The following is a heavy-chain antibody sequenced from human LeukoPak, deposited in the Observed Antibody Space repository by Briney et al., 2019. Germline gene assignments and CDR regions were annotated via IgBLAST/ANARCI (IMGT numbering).Heavy chain of an antibody. CDR1: GGSISSGSYY. V-gene: IGHV4-61*02. CDR2: IYTSGST. D-gene: IGHD6-13*01. Sequence: SETLSLTCTVSGGSISSGSYYWIRKRQPAGMGLEWIGRIYTSGSTNYNPSLKSRVTISVDTSKNQFSLKLSSVTAADTAMYYCERAFIEAAGPFDYWGQGTLVTVSS. CDR3: ERAFIEAAGPFDY. J-gene: IGHJ4*02.